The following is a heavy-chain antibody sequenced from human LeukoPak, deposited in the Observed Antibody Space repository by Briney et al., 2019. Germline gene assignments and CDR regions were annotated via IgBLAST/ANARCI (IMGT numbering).Heavy chain of an antibody. V-gene: IGHV3-23*01. CDR3: AKGARYFDWLLYDY. Sequence: GGSLRLSCAASGFTFDDYGMSWVRQAPGKGLEWVSAISGSGGSTYYADSVKGRFTISRDNSKNTLYLQMNSLRAEDTAVYYCAKGARYFDWLLYDYWGQGTLVTVSS. D-gene: IGHD3-9*01. CDR2: ISGSGGST. CDR1: GFTFDDYG. J-gene: IGHJ4*02.